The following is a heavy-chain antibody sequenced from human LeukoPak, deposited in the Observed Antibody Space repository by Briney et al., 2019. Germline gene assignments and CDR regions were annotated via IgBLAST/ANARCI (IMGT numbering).Heavy chain of an antibody. D-gene: IGHD3-22*01. CDR2: ISAGGAHT. J-gene: IGHJ4*02. Sequence: GGSLRLSCAASGFTFSSHAMSWVRQAPEEGLQWVSTISAGGAHTYYADSVKGRFTISRDPSKNTLYLQMNSLRAEDTAVYYCAKSGGDYYDRNDYVDYWGQGTLVHVSS. V-gene: IGHV3-23*01. CDR3: AKSGGDYYDRNDYVDY. CDR1: GFTFSSHA.